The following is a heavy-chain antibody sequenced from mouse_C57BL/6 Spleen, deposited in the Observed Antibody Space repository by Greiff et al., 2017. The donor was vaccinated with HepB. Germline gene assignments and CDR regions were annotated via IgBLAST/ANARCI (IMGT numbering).Heavy chain of an antibody. V-gene: IGHV5-17*01. CDR2: ISSGSSTI. CDR1: GFTFSDYG. J-gene: IGHJ3*01. CDR3: ARDGYSSFAY. Sequence: EVKLMESGGGLVKPGGSLKLSCAASGFTFSDYGMHWVRQAPEKGLEWVAYISSGSSTIYYADTVKGRFTISRDNAKNTLFLKMTSLRSEDTAMYYCARDGYSSFAYWGQGTLVTVSA. D-gene: IGHD2-3*01.